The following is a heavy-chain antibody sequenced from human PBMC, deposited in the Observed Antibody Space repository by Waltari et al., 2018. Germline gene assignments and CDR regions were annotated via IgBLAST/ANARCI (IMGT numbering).Heavy chain of an antibody. CDR1: GYTFTDYY. D-gene: IGHD6-13*01. CDR2: VDPEDGET. V-gene: IGHV1-69-2*01. CDR3: ATAYGGYSRDHVGLNWFDP. Sequence: EVQLVQSGAEVKKPGATVKISCKVSGYTFTDYYMHWVQQAPGKGLEWMGLVDPEDGETIYAEKFQGRVTITADTSTDTAYMELSSLRSEDTAVYYCATAYGGYSRDHVGLNWFDPWGQGTLVTVSS. J-gene: IGHJ5*02.